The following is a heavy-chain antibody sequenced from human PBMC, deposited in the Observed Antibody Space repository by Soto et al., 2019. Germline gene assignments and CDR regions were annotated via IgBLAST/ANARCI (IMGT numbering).Heavy chain of an antibody. D-gene: IGHD2-15*01. CDR2: ISGDGNYK. CDR1: GFNFFTYT. V-gene: IGHV3-21*01. CDR3: SRIACSGLPPYRRQGYLAY. J-gene: IGHJ4*02. Sequence: EVQLVDSGGGLVEPGGSLRLSCAASGFNFFTYTMDWVRQAPGKGLEWVSSISGDGNYKYYARSVRGRFTISRDNATKSLYLHMNGLYAEDTSVYYWSRIACSGLPPYRRQGYLAYWGQGTLVTVSS.